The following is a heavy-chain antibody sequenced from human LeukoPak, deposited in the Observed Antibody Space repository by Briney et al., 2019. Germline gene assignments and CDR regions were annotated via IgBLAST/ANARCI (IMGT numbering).Heavy chain of an antibody. CDR1: GGTFSSYA. D-gene: IGHD2-8*01. V-gene: IGHV1-69*13. CDR3: ASGDGVSNYFDY. CDR2: IVPIFGTA. Sequence: SVKVSCKASGGTFSSYAISWVRQARGQGLEWMGGIVPIFGTANYAQKFQGRVTITADESTSTAYMELSSLRSEDTAVYYCASGDGVSNYFDYWGQGTLVTVSS. J-gene: IGHJ4*02.